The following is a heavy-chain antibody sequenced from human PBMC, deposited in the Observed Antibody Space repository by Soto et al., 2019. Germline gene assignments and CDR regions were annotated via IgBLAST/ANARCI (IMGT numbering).Heavy chain of an antibody. CDR2: INIDGSGT. D-gene: IGHD4-17*01. Sequence: GSLRLSCAASGFTSSSYAMSWVRQAPGKGLVWVSRINIDGSGTTYADSVKGRFTISRDNAKNTVFLEMKNLRAEDTAVYYCARDSYAPHVWGQGTTVTVSS. CDR3: ARDSYAPHV. J-gene: IGHJ6*02. V-gene: IGHV3-74*03. CDR1: GFTSSSYA.